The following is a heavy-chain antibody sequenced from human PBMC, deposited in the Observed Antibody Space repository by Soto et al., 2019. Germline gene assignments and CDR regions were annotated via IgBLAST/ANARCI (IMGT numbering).Heavy chain of an antibody. J-gene: IGHJ6*02. D-gene: IGHD2-21*01. CDR2: IDWDNDK. V-gene: IGHV2-70*04. Sequence: SGPTLVNPTQTLTLTCTFSGFELSLSADGTRVSWIRQPPGKALEWLARIDWDNDKFYSTSLKTRLTISKDTSKNQVVLTMTNMDPVDTATYYCARTARRDGYNYGMDVWGQGTRVTVSS. CDR1: GFELSLSADGTR. CDR3: ARTARRDGYNYGMDV.